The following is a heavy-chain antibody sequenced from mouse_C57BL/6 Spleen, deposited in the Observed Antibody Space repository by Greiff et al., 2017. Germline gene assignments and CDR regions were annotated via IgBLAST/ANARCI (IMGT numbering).Heavy chain of an antibody. J-gene: IGHJ2*01. D-gene: IGHD1-1*01. CDR1: GYSITSGYY. Sequence: ESGPGLVKPSQSLSLTCSVTGYSITSGYYWNWIRQFPGNKLEWMGYISYDGSNNYNPSLKNRISITRDTSKNQFFLKLNSVTTEDTATYYCAREGGSSYGTFDYWGQGTTLTVSS. CDR3: AREGGSSYGTFDY. CDR2: ISYDGSN. V-gene: IGHV3-6*01.